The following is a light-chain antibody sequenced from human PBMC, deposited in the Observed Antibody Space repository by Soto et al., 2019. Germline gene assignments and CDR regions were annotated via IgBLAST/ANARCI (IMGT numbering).Light chain of an antibody. J-gene: IGKJ4*01. V-gene: IGKV4-1*01. Sequence: DIVMTQSPDSLAVSLGERATINCKSSQSVLYSSNNKNYLAWYQQKVGQPPKLLIYWASTRESGVPVRFSGSGSATDFSLTISSLQAEDVAVYYCQQYYSTPLTFGGGTKVEIK. CDR1: QSVLYSSNNKNY. CDR3: QQYYSTPLT. CDR2: WAS.